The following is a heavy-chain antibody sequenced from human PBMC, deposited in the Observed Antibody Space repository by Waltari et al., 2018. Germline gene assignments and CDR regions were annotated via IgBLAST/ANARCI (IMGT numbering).Heavy chain of an antibody. V-gene: IGHV4-59*01. J-gene: IGHJ3*02. Sequence: QVQLQESGPGLVKPSETLSLTCTVSGGSISSYYWSWIRQPPGKGLEWIGYIYYSGSTNYNPPRKSRVTRSVDTSKNQFSLKLSSVTAADTAVYYCASPGGAVAGSAFDIWGQGTMVTVSS. CDR3: ASPGGAVAGSAFDI. D-gene: IGHD6-19*01. CDR2: IYYSGST. CDR1: GGSISSYY.